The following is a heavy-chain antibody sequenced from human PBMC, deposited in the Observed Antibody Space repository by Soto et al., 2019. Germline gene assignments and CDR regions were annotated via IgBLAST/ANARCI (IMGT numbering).Heavy chain of an antibody. CDR3: ARVYYDILTGYYDAFDI. D-gene: IGHD3-9*01. CDR2: ISSSSSYI. V-gene: IGHV3-21*01. J-gene: IGHJ3*02. Sequence: GGSLRLSCAASGFTFSSYSMNWVRQAPGKGLEWVSSISSSSSYIYYADSVKGRFTISRDNAKNSLYLRMNSLRAEDTAVYYCARVYYDILTGYYDAFDIWGQGTMVTVSS. CDR1: GFTFSSYS.